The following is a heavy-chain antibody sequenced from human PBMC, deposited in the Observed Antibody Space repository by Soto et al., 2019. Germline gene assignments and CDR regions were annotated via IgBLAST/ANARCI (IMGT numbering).Heavy chain of an antibody. CDR1: GFTFSSYV. CDR3: AKAPFWSGYYLDWFDP. J-gene: IGHJ5*02. V-gene: IGHV3-30*18. CDR2: ISYDGSNK. D-gene: IGHD3-3*01. Sequence: QVQLVESGGGVVQPGRSLRLSCAASGFTFSSYVMHWVRQAPGKGLEWVAVISYDGSNKYYADSVKGRFTISRDNSKNTLYLQMNSLRAEDTAVYYCAKAPFWSGYYLDWFDPWGQGTLVTVSS.